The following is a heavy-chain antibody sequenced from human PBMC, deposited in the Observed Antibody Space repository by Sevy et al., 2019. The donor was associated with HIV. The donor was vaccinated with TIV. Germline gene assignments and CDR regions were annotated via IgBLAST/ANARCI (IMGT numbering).Heavy chain of an antibody. V-gene: IGHV1-8*01. J-gene: IGHJ4*02. CDR3: ARRWGYYDSGAYYPY. CDR1: GYTLTTYD. CDR2: MNPNSGNT. D-gene: IGHD3-22*01. Sequence: ASVKVSCKASGYTLTTYDINWVRQATGQGLEWMGWMNPNSGNTGYAQKFQGRVTMTRNTSISTAYMELSSLRSDDTAVYYCARRWGYYDSGAYYPYWGQGTLVTVSS.